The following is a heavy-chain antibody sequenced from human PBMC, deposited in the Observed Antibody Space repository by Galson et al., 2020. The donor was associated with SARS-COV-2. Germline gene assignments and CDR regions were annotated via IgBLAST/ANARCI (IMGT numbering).Heavy chain of an antibody. D-gene: IGHD2-15*01. CDR3: AKDRGKVVAANLLDY. CDR1: GFTFSSYA. V-gene: IGHV3-23*01. CDR2: ISGSGGST. J-gene: IGHJ4*02. Sequence: TGGSLRLSCAASGFTFSSYAMSWVRQAPGKGLEWVSAISGSGGSTYYADSVKGRFTISRDNSKNTLYLQMNSLRAEDTAVYYCAKDRGKVVAANLLDYWGQGTLVTVSS.